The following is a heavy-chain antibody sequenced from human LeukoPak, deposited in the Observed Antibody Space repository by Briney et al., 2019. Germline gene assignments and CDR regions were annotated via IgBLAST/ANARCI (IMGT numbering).Heavy chain of an antibody. V-gene: IGHV4-34*01. CDR3: ARNFQYFDLPDY. D-gene: IGHD2/OR15-2a*01. Sequence: SETLSLTCAVYGGSFSGYYWSWIRPPPGKGLEWIGEINHSGSTYYNPSLKSRVTISVDTSKNQFSLKLISVTAADTAVYYCARNFQYFDLPDYWGQGTLVTVSS. J-gene: IGHJ4*02. CDR2: INHSGST. CDR1: GGSFSGYY.